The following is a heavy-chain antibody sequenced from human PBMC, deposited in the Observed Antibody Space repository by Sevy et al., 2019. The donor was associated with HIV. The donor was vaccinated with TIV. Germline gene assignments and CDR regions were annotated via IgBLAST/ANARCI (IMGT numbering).Heavy chain of an antibody. J-gene: IGHJ3*02. CDR2: ISWNSGAI. V-gene: IGHV3-9*01. D-gene: IGHD2-15*01. CDR3: GRAQGYCVINSCFGGSINAFDI. CDR1: GFAFSDYA. Sequence: GGSRRLSCAASGFAFSDYAMHWVRQVPGKGLEWVSGISWNSGAIGYADSVKGRFTISRDNAKNSLHLQMNSLRVEDTALYYCGRAQGYCVINSCFGGSINAFDIWGQGTMVTVSS.